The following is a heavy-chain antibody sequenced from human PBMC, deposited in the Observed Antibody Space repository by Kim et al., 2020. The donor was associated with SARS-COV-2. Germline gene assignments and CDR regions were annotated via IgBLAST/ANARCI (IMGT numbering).Heavy chain of an antibody. CDR3: AREYDILTGYYFDF. Sequence: ESVKGRVTTSRDNSKNELCLPMNGLRAEDTAVYYCAREYDILTGYYFDFWGQGTLVTVSS. V-gene: IGHV3-30*07. J-gene: IGHJ4*02. D-gene: IGHD3-9*01.